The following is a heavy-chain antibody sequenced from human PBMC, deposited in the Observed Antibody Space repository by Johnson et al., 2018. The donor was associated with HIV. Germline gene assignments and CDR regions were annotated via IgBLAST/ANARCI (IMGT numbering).Heavy chain of an antibody. V-gene: IGHV3-30*02. CDR1: GFTFSSYG. CDR2: IRYDGSNK. CDR3: ARGLGEGPVIPGPDGYDI. D-gene: IGHD3-10*01. Sequence: QVQLVESGGGVVQPGGSLRLSCAASGFTFSSYGMHWVRQAPGKGLEWVAFIRYDGSNKYYADSVKGRFTISRDNSKNTLYLQMSSLRAEDTAVYYCARGLGEGPVIPGPDGYDIWGQGTMVTVSS. J-gene: IGHJ3*02.